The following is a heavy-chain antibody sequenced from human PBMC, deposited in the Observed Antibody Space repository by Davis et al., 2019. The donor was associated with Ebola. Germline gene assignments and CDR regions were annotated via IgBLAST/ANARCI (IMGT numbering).Heavy chain of an antibody. CDR3: ARDKGYCSGGSCYGAFDI. V-gene: IGHV3-48*01. CDR1: GFTFSSYG. D-gene: IGHD2-15*01. J-gene: IGHJ3*02. CDR2: ISSRSSDI. Sequence: GESLKISCAASGFTFSSYGMNWVRQAPGKGLEWISYISSRSSDIYYAESVKGRFTISRDNSKNTLYLQMNSLRAEDTAVYYCARDKGYCSGGSCYGAFDIWGQGTMVTVSS.